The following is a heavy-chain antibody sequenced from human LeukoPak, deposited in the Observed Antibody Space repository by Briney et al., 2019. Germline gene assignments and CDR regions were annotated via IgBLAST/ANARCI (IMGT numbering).Heavy chain of an antibody. CDR2: ISTSGNTI. CDR1: GFTFSSYS. Sequence: GGSLRLSCAASGFTFSSYSMNWVRQAPGKGPEWVSYISTSGNTIDYADSVKGRFTISRDNAKNSLYLQMNSLRAEDTAVYYCARDPGYSSSWYSTLRVDYWGQGTLVTVSS. D-gene: IGHD6-13*01. CDR3: ARDPGYSSSWYSTLRVDY. J-gene: IGHJ4*02. V-gene: IGHV3-48*04.